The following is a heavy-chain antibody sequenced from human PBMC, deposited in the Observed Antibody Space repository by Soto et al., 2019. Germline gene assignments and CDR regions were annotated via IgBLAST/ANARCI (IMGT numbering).Heavy chain of an antibody. V-gene: IGHV3-33*01. CDR2: IWYDGSNK. J-gene: IGHJ6*02. D-gene: IGHD2-15*01. CDR3: ARVPTDCSGGSCNHYYYYGMDV. CDR1: GFTFSSYG. Sequence: GGSLRLSCAASGFTFSSYGMHWVRQAPGKGLGWVAVIWYDGSNKYYADSVKGRFTISRDNSKNTLYLQMNSLRAEDTAVYYCARVPTDCSGGSCNHYYYYGMDVWGQGTTVTVSS.